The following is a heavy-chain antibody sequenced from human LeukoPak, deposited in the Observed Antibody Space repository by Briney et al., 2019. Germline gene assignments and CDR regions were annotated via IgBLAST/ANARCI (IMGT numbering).Heavy chain of an antibody. J-gene: IGHJ3*02. CDR2: ISGSGGST. D-gene: IGHD2-2*01. V-gene: IGHV3-23*01. CDR1: GFTFSSYA. CDR3: AKDTPRYCSSTSCPYDAFDI. Sequence: GGSLRLSCAASGFTFSSYAMSWVRQAPGKGLEWVSAISGSGGSTYYADSVKGRFTISSDNSKNTLYLQMNSLRAEDTAVYYCAKDTPRYCSSTSCPYDAFDIWGQGTMVTVSS.